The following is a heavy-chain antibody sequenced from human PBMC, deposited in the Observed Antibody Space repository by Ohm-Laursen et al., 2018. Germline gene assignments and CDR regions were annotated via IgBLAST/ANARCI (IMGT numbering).Heavy chain of an antibody. CDR3: ARGGAGGYWYFDL. CDR1: GVSISTGGFY. D-gene: IGHD3-10*01. Sequence: SQTLSLTCPVSGVSISTGGFYWSWIRQHPGRGLEWIGYIFYSGTTYSKTSLKSRVIISVDTSKNQFSLKLSSVTAADTAVYYCARGGAGGYWYFDLWGRGTLVTVSS. V-gene: IGHV4-31*03. CDR2: IFYSGTT. J-gene: IGHJ2*01.